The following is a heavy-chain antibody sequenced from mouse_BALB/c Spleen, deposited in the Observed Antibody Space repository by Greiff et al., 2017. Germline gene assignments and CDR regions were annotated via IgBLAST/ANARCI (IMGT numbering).Heavy chain of an antibody. CDR3: ARSYYYGSSQYYFDY. V-gene: IGHV1S29*02. J-gene: IGHJ2*01. CDR2: IYPYNGGT. Sequence: DVKLQESGPELVKPGASVKISCKASGYTFTDYNMHWVKQSHGKSLEWIGYIYPYNGGTGYNQKFKSKATLTVDNSSSTAYMELRSLTSEDSAVYYCARSYYYGSSQYYFDYWGQGTTLTVSS. CDR1: GYTFTDYN. D-gene: IGHD1-1*01.